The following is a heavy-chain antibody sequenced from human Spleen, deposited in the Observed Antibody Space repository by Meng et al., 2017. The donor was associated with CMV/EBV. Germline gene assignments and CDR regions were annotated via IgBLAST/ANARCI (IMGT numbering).Heavy chain of an antibody. Sequence: VSGGSGSSGSYYWSCLRQPPGKGLEWIGYISYIGSTNYNPSLKSRVTISVDTSKNQFSLKLSSVTAADTAVFYCARDILERNAFDMWGQGTMVTVSS. CDR3: ARDILERNAFDM. V-gene: IGHV4-61*01. D-gene: IGHD1-1*01. CDR1: GGSGSSGSYY. CDR2: ISYIGST. J-gene: IGHJ3*02.